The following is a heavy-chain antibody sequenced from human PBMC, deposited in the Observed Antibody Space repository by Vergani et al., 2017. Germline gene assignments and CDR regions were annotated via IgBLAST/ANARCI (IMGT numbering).Heavy chain of an antibody. J-gene: IGHJ4*02. Sequence: EVQLLESGGGLVQPGGSLRLSCAASGFTFDDYTMHWVRQAPGKGLEWVSLISWDGGSTYYADSVKGRFTISRDNSKNTLYLQMNSLRAEDTAVYYCAKDLRATYSSGWEDYWGQGTLVTVSS. CDR1: GFTFDDYT. D-gene: IGHD6-19*01. V-gene: IGHV3-43*01. CDR2: ISWDGGST. CDR3: AKDLRATYSSGWEDY.